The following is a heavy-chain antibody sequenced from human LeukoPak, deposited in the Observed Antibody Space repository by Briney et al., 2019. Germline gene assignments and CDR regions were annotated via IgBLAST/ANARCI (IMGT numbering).Heavy chain of an antibody. CDR2: ISVGSGYI. Sequence: GGSLRLSCTASGFTFSSYTMNWVRQAPGKGLEWVSSISVGSGYIYYADSVKGRFTISRDNAKNSLYLQMNSLRAEDTAVYYRAREITLDYWGQGTLVTVSS. CDR3: AREITLDY. CDR1: GFTFSSYT. D-gene: IGHD3-10*01. J-gene: IGHJ4*02. V-gene: IGHV3-21*01.